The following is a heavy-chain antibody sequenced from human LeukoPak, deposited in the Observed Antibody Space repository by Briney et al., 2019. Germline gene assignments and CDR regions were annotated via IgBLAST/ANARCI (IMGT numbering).Heavy chain of an antibody. V-gene: IGHV4-38-2*02. CDR1: GYSISSGYY. J-gene: IGHJ4*02. D-gene: IGHD7-27*01. CDR3: ASRKLGNDY. CDR2: IYHTGST. Sequence: SETLSLICTVSGYSISSGYYWGWIRQPPGKGLEWIGYIYHTGSTSYSPSLKSRVTISADTSQNQFSLKLSSVTAADTAVYYCASRKLGNDYWGQGTLVTVSS.